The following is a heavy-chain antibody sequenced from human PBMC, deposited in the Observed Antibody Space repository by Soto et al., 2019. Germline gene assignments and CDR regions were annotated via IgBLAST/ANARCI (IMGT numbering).Heavy chain of an antibody. Sequence: EVQLVESGGGLVQPGGSLRLSCAGSGFTFSNYWMHWVRQAPGKGLEWVSRIGHDGTTDYADSVRCRFTISRDNAENTLYLQMNSLRPEDTAVYYCVRDSHGDYWGQGTLVTVSS. CDR1: GFTFSNYW. CDR3: VRDSHGDY. CDR2: IGHDGTT. J-gene: IGHJ4*02. V-gene: IGHV3-74*01.